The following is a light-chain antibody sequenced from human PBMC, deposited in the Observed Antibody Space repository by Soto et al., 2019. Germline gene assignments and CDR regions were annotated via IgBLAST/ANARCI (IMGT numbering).Light chain of an antibody. CDR1: SSDVGGYKY. Sequence: QSALTQPASVSGSPGQSITISCTGTSSDVGGYKYVSWYQQHPDKAPKLIIFEVSNRPSGISSCFSGSKSGNTASLTISGLQAEDEADYYCASYTSSSTSVIFGRGTKVTVL. V-gene: IGLV2-14*01. J-gene: IGLJ2*01. CDR3: ASYTSSSTSVI. CDR2: EVS.